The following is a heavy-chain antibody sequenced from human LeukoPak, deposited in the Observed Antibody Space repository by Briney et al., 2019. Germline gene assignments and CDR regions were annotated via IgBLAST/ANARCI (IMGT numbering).Heavy chain of an antibody. J-gene: IGHJ4*02. CDR2: ISYDGSNK. V-gene: IGHV3-30*04. Sequence: GRSLRLSCAASGFTFSSYAMHWVRQAPGKGLEWVAVISYDGSNKYYADSVKGRFTISRGNSKNTLYLQMNSLRAEDTAVYYCARVYQWFGDSNIDYWGQGTLVTVSS. D-gene: IGHD3-10*01. CDR1: GFTFSSYA. CDR3: ARVYQWFGDSNIDY.